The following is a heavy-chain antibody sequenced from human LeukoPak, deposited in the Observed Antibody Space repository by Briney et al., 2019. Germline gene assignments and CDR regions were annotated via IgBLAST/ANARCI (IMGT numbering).Heavy chain of an antibody. D-gene: IGHD1-1*01. V-gene: IGHV1-46*01. Sequence: ASVKVSCKASGYIFTNYYIHWVRQAPGQGLEWVGIIDPRDGSANSAQQIQGRITVTRDTSTGTVYMDLSSLRSEDTAIYYCARGGTILYDHWGQGTQVTVSS. J-gene: IGHJ4*02. CDR1: GYIFTNYY. CDR3: ARGGTILYDH. CDR2: IDPRDGSA.